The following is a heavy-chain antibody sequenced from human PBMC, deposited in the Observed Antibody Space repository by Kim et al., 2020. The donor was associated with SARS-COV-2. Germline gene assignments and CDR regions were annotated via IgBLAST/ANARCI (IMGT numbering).Heavy chain of an antibody. Sequence: GGSLRLSCAASGFTFSSYEMNWVRQAPGKGLEWVSYISSSGSTIYYADSVKGRFTISRDNAKNSLYLQMNSLRAEDTAVYYCARDPSSGYYYLFDYWGQGTLVTVSS. D-gene: IGHD3-22*01. CDR3: ARDPSSGYYYLFDY. CDR2: ISSSGSTI. V-gene: IGHV3-48*03. CDR1: GFTFSSYE. J-gene: IGHJ4*02.